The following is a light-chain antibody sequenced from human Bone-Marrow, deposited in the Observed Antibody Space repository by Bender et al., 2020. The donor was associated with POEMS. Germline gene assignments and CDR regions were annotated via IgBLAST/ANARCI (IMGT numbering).Light chain of an antibody. CDR2: EVS. CDR3: CSYAGSSTFLYA. J-gene: IGLJ1*01. Sequence: QSALTQPASVSGSPGQSITISCTGTSSDVGGYHLVSWYQLHPGKAPRLLIYEVSERPSGVSDRFSGSNSGSTASLTISGLQPEDETEYYCCSYAGSSTFLYAFGTGTRVTVV. V-gene: IGLV2-23*02. CDR1: SSDVGGYHL.